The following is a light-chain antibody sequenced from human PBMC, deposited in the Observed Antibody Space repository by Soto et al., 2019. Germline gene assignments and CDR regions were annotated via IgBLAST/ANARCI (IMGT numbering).Light chain of an antibody. J-gene: IGLJ1*01. CDR2: EVV. V-gene: IGLV2-8*01. CDR3: KSYAGSNTYV. CDR1: KSDIGVYDF. Sequence: QSVLTQPHSASGSPGQSVTISCTGTKSDIGVYDFVSWYQHHPGKAPRLIIYEVVQRPSGVPDRFSGSKSGNTASLTVSGLQAADEADYFCKSYAGSNTYVFGRGTKVTVL.